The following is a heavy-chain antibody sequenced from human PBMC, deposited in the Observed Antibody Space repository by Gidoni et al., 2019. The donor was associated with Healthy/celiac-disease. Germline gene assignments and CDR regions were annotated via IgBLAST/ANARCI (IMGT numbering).Heavy chain of an antibody. D-gene: IGHD2-21*01. CDR2: ISSSSSYI. J-gene: IGHJ5*02. Sequence: EVQLVESGGGLVTPGGSLRLCCAASGFTFSSYSMNWVRQAPGKGLEWVSSISSSSSYISYADSVKGRFTLSRDNAKNSLYLQMNSLRAEDTAVYYCARESVVVSSFRWFAPWGQGTLVTVSS. CDR1: GFTFSSYS. CDR3: ARESVVVSSFRWFAP. V-gene: IGHV3-21*01.